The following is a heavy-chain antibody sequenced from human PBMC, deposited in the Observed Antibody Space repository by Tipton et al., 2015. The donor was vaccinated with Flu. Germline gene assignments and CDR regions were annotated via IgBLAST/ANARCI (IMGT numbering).Heavy chain of an antibody. V-gene: IGHV4-61*02. CDR3: ARVIPEFVAGLSY. CDR1: GGSISSGSYY. Sequence: TLSLTCTVSGGSISSGSYYWSWIRQPAGKGLEWIGRIYTSGSTDYNPSLKSRVTISVDTSKNQFSLKLSSVTAADTAIYYCARVIPEFVAGLSYWGQGTQVSVSS. D-gene: IGHD6-19*01. CDR2: IYTSGST. J-gene: IGHJ4*02.